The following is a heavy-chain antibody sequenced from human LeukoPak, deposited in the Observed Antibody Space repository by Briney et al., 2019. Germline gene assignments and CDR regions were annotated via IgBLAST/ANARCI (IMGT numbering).Heavy chain of an antibody. CDR3: ARGYQSYYDFWSGYTPYYYYGMDV. CDR1: GYTFTSYY. D-gene: IGHD3-3*01. Sequence: ASVKVSCKASGYTFTSYYMHWVRQAPGQGLEWMGIINPSGGSTSYAQKFQGRVTMTRDTSTSTVYMELSSLRSEDTAVYYCARGYQSYYDFWSGYTPYYYYGMDVWGQGTTVTVSS. J-gene: IGHJ6*02. V-gene: IGHV1-46*01. CDR2: INPSGGST.